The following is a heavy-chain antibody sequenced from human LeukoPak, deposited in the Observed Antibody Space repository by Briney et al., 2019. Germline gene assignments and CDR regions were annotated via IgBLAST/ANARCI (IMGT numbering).Heavy chain of an antibody. J-gene: IGHJ4*02. V-gene: IGHV3-21*01. CDR3: AKDFAPWYYGSGSFFDY. D-gene: IGHD3-10*01. CDR2: ISSSSSYI. Sequence: GGSLRLSCAASGFTFSSYSMNWVRQAPGKGLEWVSSISSSSSYIYYADSVKGRFTISRDNAKNSLYLQMNSLRAEDTAVYYCAKDFAPWYYGSGSFFDYWGQGTLVTVSS. CDR1: GFTFSSYS.